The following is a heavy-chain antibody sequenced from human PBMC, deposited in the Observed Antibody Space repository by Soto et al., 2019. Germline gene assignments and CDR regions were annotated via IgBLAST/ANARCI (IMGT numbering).Heavy chain of an antibody. Sequence: QVQLVQSGAEVKKPGASVKVSCKTSGYTFTNFGLSWVRQAPGQGLEWMGWISAYNGNTNYAQNFQGRVTMTTDTSTSTAYMKLRILRSDDTAVYYSARGGTPNDYWGQGTLVTVSS. CDR1: GYTFTNFG. J-gene: IGHJ4*02. V-gene: IGHV1-18*01. D-gene: IGHD3-16*01. CDR3: ARGGTPNDY. CDR2: ISAYNGNT.